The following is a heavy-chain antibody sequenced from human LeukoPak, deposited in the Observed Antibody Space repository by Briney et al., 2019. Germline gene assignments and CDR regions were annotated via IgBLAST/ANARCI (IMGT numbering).Heavy chain of an antibody. Sequence: ASVKVSCKASGGTFSSYAISWVRQAPGQGLEWMGGIIPIFGTANYAQEFQGRVTITADESTSTAYMELSSLRSEDTAVYYCARGQVDFWSGNDYYYGMDVWGQGTTVTVSS. CDR2: IIPIFGTA. CDR1: GGTFSSYA. CDR3: ARGQVDFWSGNDYYYGMDV. V-gene: IGHV1-69*13. D-gene: IGHD3-3*01. J-gene: IGHJ6*02.